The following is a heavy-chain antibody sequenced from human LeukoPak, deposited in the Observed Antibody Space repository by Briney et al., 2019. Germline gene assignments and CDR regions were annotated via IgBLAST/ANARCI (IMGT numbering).Heavy chain of an antibody. J-gene: IGHJ4*02. D-gene: IGHD3-9*01. CDR2: ISGDSSFI. CDR1: GFPFSTCS. Sequence: GGSLRLSCAASGFPFSTCSMNWVRQAPGKGLEWVSSISGDSSFIHYADSVRGRFTISRDNSKSTLFLQMNSLRVEDTAVYYCATTTLYDILTGYYIFDYWGQGTLVTVSS. CDR3: ATTTLYDILTGYYIFDY. V-gene: IGHV3-21*04.